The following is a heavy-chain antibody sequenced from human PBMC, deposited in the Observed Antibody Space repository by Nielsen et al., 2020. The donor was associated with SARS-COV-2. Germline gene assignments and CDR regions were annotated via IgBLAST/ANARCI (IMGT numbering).Heavy chain of an antibody. CDR3: TRGFYSQSDC. CDR2: ISYDGSDQ. CDR1: GFTFSRFG. V-gene: IGHV3-30*03. Sequence: GESLKISCAASGFTFSRFGMHWVRQTPGRGLEWVAYISYDGSDQYYEDSLKGRFTISRDNSKNILYLQMNTLRSEDTALYYCTRGFYSQSDCWGQGTLVTVSS. J-gene: IGHJ4*02. D-gene: IGHD2-15*01.